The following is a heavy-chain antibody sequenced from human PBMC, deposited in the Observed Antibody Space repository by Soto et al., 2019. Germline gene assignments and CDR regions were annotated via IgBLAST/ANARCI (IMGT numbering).Heavy chain of an antibody. CDR1: GFTFSDST. V-gene: IGHV3-73*01. D-gene: IGHD1-1*01. Sequence: PGGSLRLSCAASGFTFSDSTIHWVRQASGKGLEWVGRIRSKTNTYATAYGAPVKGRFIISRDDSKDTAYLQMNSLKSEDTAVYYCARDVTTGTTGQRYYGMDVWGQGT. CDR2: IRSKTNTYAT. CDR3: ARDVTTGTTGQRYYGMDV. J-gene: IGHJ6*02.